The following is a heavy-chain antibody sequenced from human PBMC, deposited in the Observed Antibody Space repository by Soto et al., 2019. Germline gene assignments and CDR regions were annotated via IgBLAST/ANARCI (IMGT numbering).Heavy chain of an antibody. J-gene: IGHJ6*02. V-gene: IGHV3-53*01. CDR2: IYSGGST. Sequence: GSLRLSCAASGFTVSSNYMSWVRQAPGKGLEWISVIYSGGSTYYADSVKGRFTISRDNSKNTLYLQMNSLRAEDTAVYYCARGVGAARPYYYYYGMDVWGQGTTVTVSS. CDR1: GFTVSSNY. CDR3: ARGVGAARPYYYYYGMDV. D-gene: IGHD6-6*01.